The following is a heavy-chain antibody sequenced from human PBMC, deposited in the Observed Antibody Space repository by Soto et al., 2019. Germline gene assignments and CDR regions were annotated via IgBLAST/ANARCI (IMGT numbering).Heavy chain of an antibody. D-gene: IGHD3-16*01. V-gene: IGHV1-18*01. Sequence: QVQLVQSGAEVKKPGASVKVSCRASGYTFTSYGISWVRQAPGQGLEWMGWISAYNGNTNYAQQLQGRVTMTRDTSTSAAYMELRSLRSDDTAVYYWARDAQGVFLHYWGQGTLVTVSS. J-gene: IGHJ4*02. CDR3: ARDAQGVFLHY. CDR1: GYTFTSYG. CDR2: ISAYNGNT.